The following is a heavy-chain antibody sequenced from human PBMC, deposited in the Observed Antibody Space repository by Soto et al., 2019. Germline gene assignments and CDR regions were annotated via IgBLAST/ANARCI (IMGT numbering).Heavy chain of an antibody. V-gene: IGHV3-53*01. Sequence: GSLRLSCAASGRSGGINYMSWVRQAPGKGLEWVAVIYSGGSTYYADSVKGRFTISRDDSKNTVFLQMDRLRAEDTALYYCAIFYDFWTGPRDYWGQGILVTVSS. D-gene: IGHD3-3*01. J-gene: IGHJ4*02. CDR3: AIFYDFWTGPRDY. CDR2: IYSGGST. CDR1: GRSGGINY.